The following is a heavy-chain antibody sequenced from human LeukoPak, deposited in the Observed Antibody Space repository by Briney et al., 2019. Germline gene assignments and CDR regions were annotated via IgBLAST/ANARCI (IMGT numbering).Heavy chain of an antibody. J-gene: IGHJ4*02. V-gene: IGHV5-51*01. CDR1: GYNFTNYW. CDR3: ARVVTTTRHYYFDY. D-gene: IGHD5-12*01. CDR2: IYPGDSDT. Sequence: GESLQISCKGSGYNFTNYWIGWVRQMPGKGLEWMGIIYPGDSDTRYSPSFQGQVTISGDRSIRTAYLQWSSLKASDTAMYYCARVVTTTRHYYFDYWGQGTLVTVSS.